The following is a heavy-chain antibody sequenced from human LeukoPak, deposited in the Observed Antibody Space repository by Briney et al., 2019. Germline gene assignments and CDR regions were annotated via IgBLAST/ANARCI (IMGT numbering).Heavy chain of an antibody. CDR1: GFTFSSYW. CDR2: IKQDGSEK. CDR3: ARDRAYDYVWGSYRYLDY. V-gene: IGHV3-7*01. J-gene: IGHJ4*02. Sequence: GGSLRLFCAASGFTFSSYWMGWVRQAPGKGLEWVANIKQDGSEKYYVDSVKGRFTISRDNAKNSLYLQMNSLRAEDTAVYYCARDRAYDYVWGSYRYLDYWGQGTLVTVSS. D-gene: IGHD3-16*02.